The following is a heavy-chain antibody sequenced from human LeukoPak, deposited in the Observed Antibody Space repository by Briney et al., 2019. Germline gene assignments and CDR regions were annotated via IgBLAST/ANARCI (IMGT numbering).Heavy chain of an antibody. Sequence: SETLSLTCTVSGGSISSYYWSWIRQPLGKGLEWIGRIYTSGSTNYNPSLKSRVTISVDTSKNQFSLKLSSVTAADTAVYYCARTTVVTPPDAFDIWGQGTMVTVSS. J-gene: IGHJ3*02. CDR3: ARTTVVTPPDAFDI. V-gene: IGHV4-4*08. CDR2: IYTSGST. CDR1: GGSISSYY. D-gene: IGHD4-23*01.